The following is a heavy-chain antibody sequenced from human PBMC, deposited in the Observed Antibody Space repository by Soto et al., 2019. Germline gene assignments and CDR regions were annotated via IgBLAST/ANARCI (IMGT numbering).Heavy chain of an antibody. V-gene: IGHV1-69*02. J-gene: IGHJ3*02. Sequence: QVQLVQSGAEVKKPGSSVKVSCKASGGTFSSYTISWVRQAPGQGLEWMGRIIPILGIANYAQQFQGRVTITADKSTSTDYMELSSLRSEDTAVYYCASDRTTGTMGAFDIWGQGTMVTVSS. CDR2: IIPILGIA. D-gene: IGHD1-1*01. CDR3: ASDRTTGTMGAFDI. CDR1: GGTFSSYT.